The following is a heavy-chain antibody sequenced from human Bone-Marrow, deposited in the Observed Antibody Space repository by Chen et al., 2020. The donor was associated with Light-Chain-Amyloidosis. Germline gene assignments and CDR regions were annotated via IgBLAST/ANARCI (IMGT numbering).Heavy chain of an antibody. CDR2: VYHNGGT. Sequence: QVQLQESGPGLVKPSGTLSLTCTVSGGSISSGKWWSWVRQSPGKGLEWIGEVYHNGGTNYNPSLKTRVTIFVDNSKNQFSLQLTSVTAADTAVYFCARVGSDYYDNSGFYPLDYWGQGTLVTVSS. D-gene: IGHD3-22*01. CDR1: GGSISSGKW. J-gene: IGHJ4*02. CDR3: ARVGSDYYDNSGFYPLDY. V-gene: IGHV4-4*02.